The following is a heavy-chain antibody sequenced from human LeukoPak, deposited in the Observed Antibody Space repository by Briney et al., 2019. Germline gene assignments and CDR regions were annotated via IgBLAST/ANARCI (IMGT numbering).Heavy chain of an antibody. CDR1: GGSISSYY. J-gene: IGHJ6*03. CDR3: TRGSIAYYYMDV. V-gene: IGHV4-59*01. CDR2: IYYSGST. D-gene: IGHD3-22*01. Sequence: SETLSLTCTVPGGSISSYYWSWIRQPPGKGLEWIGYIYYSGSTNYNPSLKSRVTISVDTSKNQFSLKLSSVTAADTAVYYCTRGSIAYYYMDVWGKGTTVTISS.